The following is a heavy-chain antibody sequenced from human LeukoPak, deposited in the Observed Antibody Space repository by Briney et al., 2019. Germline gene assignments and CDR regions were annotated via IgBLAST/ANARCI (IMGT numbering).Heavy chain of an antibody. J-gene: IGHJ4*02. CDR2: FDPEDGET. V-gene: IGHV1-24*01. Sequence: ASVKVSCKVSGYTLTELSMHWVRQAPGKGLEWIGGFDPEDGETIYAQKFQGRVTMTEDTSTDTAYMELSSLRSEDTAVYYCATAAPVGRYFDWLRIIKGGYYFDYWGQGTLVTVSS. CDR3: ATAAPVGRYFDWLRIIKGGYYFDY. CDR1: GYTLTELS. D-gene: IGHD3-9*01.